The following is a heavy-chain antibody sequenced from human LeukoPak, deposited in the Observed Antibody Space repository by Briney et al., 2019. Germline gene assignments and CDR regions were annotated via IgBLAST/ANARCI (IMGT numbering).Heavy chain of an antibody. V-gene: IGHV3-33*01. D-gene: IGHD1-1*01. CDR2: IWYDGSNK. Sequence: GGCLRLSCAASGFTFSSYGMRWVRQAPGKGLEWVAVIWYDGSNKYYADSVKGRFTISRDNSKNTLYLQMNSLRAEDTAVYYCARGARTVNLYYFDYWGQGTLVTVSS. J-gene: IGHJ4*02. CDR1: GFTFSSYG. CDR3: ARGARTVNLYYFDY.